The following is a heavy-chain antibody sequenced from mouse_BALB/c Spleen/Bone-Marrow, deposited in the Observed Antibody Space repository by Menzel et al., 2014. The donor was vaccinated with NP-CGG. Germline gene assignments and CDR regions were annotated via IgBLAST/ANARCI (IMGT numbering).Heavy chain of an antibody. V-gene: IGHV1-18*01. D-gene: IGHD1-1*01. CDR2: INPYNGGT. Sequence: VQLQQSGPELVKPGASMKISCKASGYSFTGYTMNWVKQSHGKNLEWIGLINPYNGGTTYNQYFKGKATLTVDRSSSTAYMGLLSLTSEDSAVYYCASYYGSTWYFDVWGAGTTVTVSS. J-gene: IGHJ1*01. CDR1: GYSFTGYT. CDR3: ASYYGSTWYFDV.